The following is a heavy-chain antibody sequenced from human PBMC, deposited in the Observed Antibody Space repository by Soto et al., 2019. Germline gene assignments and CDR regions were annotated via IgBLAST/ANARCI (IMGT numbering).Heavy chain of an antibody. Sequence: SETLSLTCTVSGGSISSYFWSWIRQSPGKGLEWIGYIYYSGSTNYHPSLKSRVTISVDTSKNQFSLKLSSVTAADTAVYYCARHTRETTALFFDYWGQGSLVTVSS. CDR3: ARHTRETTALFFDY. V-gene: IGHV4-59*08. CDR2: IYYSGST. D-gene: IGHD4-4*01. J-gene: IGHJ4*02. CDR1: GGSISSYF.